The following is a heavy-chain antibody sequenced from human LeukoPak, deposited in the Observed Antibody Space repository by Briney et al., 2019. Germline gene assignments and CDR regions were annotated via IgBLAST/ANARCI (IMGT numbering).Heavy chain of an antibody. V-gene: IGHV1-46*01. CDR3: AREAGSNAFGY. CDR2: INPSGGST. CDR1: AYTFTRYY. J-gene: IGHJ4*02. Sequence: ASVKVSCKASAYTFTRYYINWVRQAPGQGLEWMGIINPSGGSTNYAQKFQGRVTMTRDTSTSTVYMELISLRSEDTAVYYCAREAGSNAFGYWGQGTLVTVSS. D-gene: IGHD3-10*01.